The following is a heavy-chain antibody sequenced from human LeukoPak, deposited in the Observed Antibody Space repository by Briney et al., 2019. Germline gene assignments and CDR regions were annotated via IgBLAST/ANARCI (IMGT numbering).Heavy chain of an antibody. V-gene: IGHV3-30*18. CDR2: ISYDGSNK. CDR3: AKDLKWLPYFDY. D-gene: IGHD5-12*01. J-gene: IGHJ4*02. CDR1: GFTFSSYG. Sequence: PGGSLRLSCAASGFTFSSYGMHWVRQAPGKGLEWVAVISYDGSNKDYADSVKGRFTISRDNSKNTLYLQMNSLRAEDTAVYYCAKDLKWLPYFDYWGQGTLVTVSS.